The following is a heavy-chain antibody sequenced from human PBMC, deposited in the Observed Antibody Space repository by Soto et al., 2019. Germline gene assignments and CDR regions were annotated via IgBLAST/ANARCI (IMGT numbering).Heavy chain of an antibody. Sequence: GGSLRVSCTASVFTFSDSWMAWVRQAPGKGLEWVARIKADESEKKYADSVKGRFSISRDNAKNSMYLQMDSLRGEDTAVYYCVRGGSNYASWGQGTMVTVSS. CDR3: VRGGSNYAS. J-gene: IGHJ5*02. CDR2: IKADESEK. CDR1: VFTFSDSW. V-gene: IGHV3-7*01. D-gene: IGHD4-4*01.